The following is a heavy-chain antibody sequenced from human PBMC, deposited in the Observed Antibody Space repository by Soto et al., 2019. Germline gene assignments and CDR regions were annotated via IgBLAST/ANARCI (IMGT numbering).Heavy chain of an antibody. J-gene: IGHJ4*02. D-gene: IGHD3-22*01. CDR3: VKGEYYYDSSGYYPFDY. CDR1: GFTFSSYA. V-gene: IGHV3-23*01. CDR2: ISGSGGST. Sequence: GESLRLSCATSGFTFSSYAMSWVRQAPGKGLEWVSAISGSGGSTYYADSVNGRFTISRDNSNNTQYLQMSSLRADDTAVYYCVKGEYYYDSSGYYPFDYWGQGT.